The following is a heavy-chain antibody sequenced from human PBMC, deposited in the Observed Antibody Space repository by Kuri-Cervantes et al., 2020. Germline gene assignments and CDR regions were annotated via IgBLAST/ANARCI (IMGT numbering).Heavy chain of an antibody. J-gene: IGHJ4*02. CDR3: ARLLPRGYCTNGVCPRGYFDY. CDR1: GFTLSNYG. CDR2: ISSSSSYI. V-gene: IGHV3-21*04. Sequence: GESLKISCAASGFTLSNYGMHWVRQAPGKGLEWVSSISSSSSYIYYADSVKGRFTISRDNAKNSLYLQMNSLKASDTAMYYCARLLPRGYCTNGVCPRGYFDYWGQGTLVTVSS. D-gene: IGHD2-8*01.